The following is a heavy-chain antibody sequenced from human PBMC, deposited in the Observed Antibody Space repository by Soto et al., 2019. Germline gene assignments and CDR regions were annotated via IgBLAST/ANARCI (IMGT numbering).Heavy chain of an antibody. V-gene: IGHV1-8*01. Sequence: QVQLVQSGAEVKKPGASVKVSCTFTSYDINWVRQATGQGLEWMGWMNPNSGNTRYAQKFQGRGTMTRNTSNFTAYMELSSLRSEDTAVYYCARGPGSSDWRFSYYYMDVWGQGTTVTVSS. CDR2: MNPNSGNT. CDR3: ARGPGSSDWRFSYYYMDV. CDR1: FTSYD. D-gene: IGHD6-19*01. J-gene: IGHJ6*02.